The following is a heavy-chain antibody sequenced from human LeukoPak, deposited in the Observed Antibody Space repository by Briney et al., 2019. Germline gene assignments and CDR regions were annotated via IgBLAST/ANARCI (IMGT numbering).Heavy chain of an antibody. CDR2: IYYSGST. J-gene: IGHJ4*02. Sequence: SETLSLTCTVSGGSISNYYWTWIRQPPGKGLEWIGDIYYSGSTNYNPSLKSRVTISVDTSKNQFSLNLSSVTAADTAVYYCTRSLGGIQLWLAFDYWGQGTLVTVSS. CDR1: GGSISNYY. V-gene: IGHV4-59*08. CDR3: TRSLGGIQLWLAFDY. D-gene: IGHD5-18*01.